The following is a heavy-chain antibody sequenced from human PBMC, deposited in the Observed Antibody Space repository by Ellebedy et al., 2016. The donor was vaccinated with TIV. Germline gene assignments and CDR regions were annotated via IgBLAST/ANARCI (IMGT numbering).Heavy chain of an antibody. J-gene: IGHJ4*02. D-gene: IGHD1-7*01. CDR3: ARGDRAGTTRLVDY. Sequence: ASVKVSCKASGYTFTGYYIHWVRQAPGQGLESMGWFNPNSGDIKYAQKFQGRVTMTRDTSISTVYMELSSLRAEDTAVYYCARGDRAGTTRLVDYWGQGTLVTVSS. V-gene: IGHV1-2*02. CDR2: FNPNSGDI. CDR1: GYTFTGYY.